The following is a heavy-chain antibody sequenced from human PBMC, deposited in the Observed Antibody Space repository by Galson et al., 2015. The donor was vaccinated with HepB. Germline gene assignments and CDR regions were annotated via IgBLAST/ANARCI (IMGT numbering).Heavy chain of an antibody. CDR3: GRAGKGYRYTYLAFAVDV. CDR2: MYGSDSGST. V-gene: IGHV4-59*12. D-gene: IGHD5-18*01. Sequence: TLSLTCTVSGGSISNYYWSWIRQPPGKGLEWIGYMYGSDSGSTNYNPSLKSRVTMSADTSENQFSLKLTSVTAADTAVYYCGRAGKGYRYTYLAFAVDVWGQGTTVTVSS. CDR1: GGSISNYY. J-gene: IGHJ6*02.